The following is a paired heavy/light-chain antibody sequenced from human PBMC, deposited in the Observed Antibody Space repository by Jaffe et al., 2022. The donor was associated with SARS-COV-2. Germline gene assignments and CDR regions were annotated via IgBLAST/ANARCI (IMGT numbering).Heavy chain of an antibody. J-gene: IGHJ4*02. V-gene: IGHV4-34*01. Sequence: QVQLQQWGAGLLKPSETLSLSCAVYGGSFSGYYWNWIRQSPGKGLEWIGEINHSGNTNYNPSLKSRVTTSVDTSKNQFSLKLSSVTAADTAVYYCATRKSRVVIFPTSNYYFDYWGQGTLVTVSS. CDR2: INHSGNT. CDR3: ATRKSRVVIFPTSNYYFDY. CDR1: GGSFSGYY. D-gene: IGHD3-10*01.
Light chain of an antibody. Sequence: QSALTQPRSVSGSPGQSVTISCTGTSSDVGNYNYVSWYQQHPGKAPKLMIYDVSKRPSGVPDRFSGSKSGNTASLTISGLQAEDEADYYCCSYAGSYTWVFGGGTKLTVL. CDR3: CSYAGSYTWV. CDR1: SSDVGNYNY. CDR2: DVS. V-gene: IGLV2-11*01. J-gene: IGLJ3*02.